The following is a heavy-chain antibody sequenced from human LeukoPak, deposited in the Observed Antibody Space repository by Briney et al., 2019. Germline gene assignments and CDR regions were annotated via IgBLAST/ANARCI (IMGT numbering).Heavy chain of an antibody. CDR2: IRSTSSTI. J-gene: IGHJ4*02. D-gene: IGHD3-10*01. CDR3: ARDQRSGSGTYRYDF. CDR1: GFTFSSYS. Sequence: GGSLRLSCAASGFTFSSYSMNWGRQAPGKGLEWVSYIRSTSSTIYYADSVKGRFTISRDNAKNSLYLQMNSLRVEDTAVYYCARDQRSGSGTYRYDFWGRGTLVTVSS. V-gene: IGHV3-48*04.